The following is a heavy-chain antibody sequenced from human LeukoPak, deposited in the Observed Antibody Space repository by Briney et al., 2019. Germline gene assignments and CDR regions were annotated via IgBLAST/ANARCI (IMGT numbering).Heavy chain of an antibody. CDR3: ARVGPFFDY. J-gene: IGHJ4*02. Sequence: SETLSLTCTVSGGSISSSSYYWGWIRQPPGKGLERIGSIYYSGSTYYNPSLKSRVTLSVDTSKNQFSLKLSSVTAAGTAVYYCARVGPFFDYWGQGTLVAVSS. CDR2: IYYSGST. V-gene: IGHV4-39*01. CDR1: GGSISSSSYY.